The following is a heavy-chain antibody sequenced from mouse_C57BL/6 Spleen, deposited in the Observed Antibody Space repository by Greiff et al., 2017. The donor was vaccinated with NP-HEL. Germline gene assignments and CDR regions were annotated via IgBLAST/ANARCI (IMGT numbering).Heavy chain of an antibody. J-gene: IGHJ1*03. CDR1: GYTFTSYW. CDR2: IYPGSGST. D-gene: IGHD1-1*01. V-gene: IGHV1-55*01. CDR3: ARGYSDYGSSPWYFDV. Sequence: QVQLQQSGAELVKPGASVKMSCKASGYTFTSYWITWVKQRPGQGLEWIGDIYPGSGSTNYNEKFKSKATLTVDTSSSTAYMQLSSLTSEDSAVYYCARGYSDYGSSPWYFDVWGTGTTVTVSS.